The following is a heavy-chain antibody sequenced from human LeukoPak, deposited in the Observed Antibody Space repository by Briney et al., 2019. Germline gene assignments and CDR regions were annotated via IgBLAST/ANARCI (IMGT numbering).Heavy chain of an antibody. CDR1: GYTFTGYY. D-gene: IGHD2-2*01. CDR3: ATPGMGAMNY. J-gene: IGHJ4*02. V-gene: IGHV1-2*02. Sequence: ASVKVSCKASGYTFTGYYIHWMRQAPGQGLEWVGWINPDSGGTNYAQNFQGRVTVTRDSSISTAYMELSSLRSEDTAVYYCATPGMGAMNYWGQGTLVTVSS. CDR2: INPDSGGT.